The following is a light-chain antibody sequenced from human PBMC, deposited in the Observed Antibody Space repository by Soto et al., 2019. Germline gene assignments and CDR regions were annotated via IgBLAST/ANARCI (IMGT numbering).Light chain of an antibody. CDR3: QQYNSYSRT. CDR1: QSISSW. Sequence: ISMTRSPSTQAASVELGGSITCLASQSISSWLAWYQQKPGKAPKLLIYKASSLESGVPSRFSGSGSGTEFTLSLSSLQADDFATEYCQQYNSYSRTFGQGTKVDIK. V-gene: IGKV1-5*03. J-gene: IGKJ1*01. CDR2: KAS.